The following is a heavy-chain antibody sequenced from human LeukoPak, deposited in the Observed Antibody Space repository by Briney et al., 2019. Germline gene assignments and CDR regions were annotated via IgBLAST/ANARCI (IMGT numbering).Heavy chain of an antibody. CDR2: INHSGST. J-gene: IGHJ4*02. CDR3: ASNYYGSGSLDY. CDR1: GGSFSGYY. V-gene: IGHV4-34*01. D-gene: IGHD3-10*01. Sequence: PSETLSLTCAVYGGSFSGYYWSWIRQPPGKGLEWIGEINHSGSTNYNPSLKSRVTISVDTSKNQFSLKPSSVTAADTAVYYCASNYYGSGSLDYWGQGNLVTVSS.